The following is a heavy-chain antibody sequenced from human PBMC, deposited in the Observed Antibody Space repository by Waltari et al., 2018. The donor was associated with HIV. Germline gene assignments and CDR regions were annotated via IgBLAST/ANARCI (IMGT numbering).Heavy chain of an antibody. CDR1: GFTFSSSD. J-gene: IGHJ4*02. CDR2: IGTAGDT. V-gene: IGHV3-13*01. CDR3: ARTLAQGWGLDY. Sequence: EVQLVESGGGLVQPGGSLRLSCAASGFTFSSSDTHWVRQATGKGLEWVSAIGTAGDTYYPGSVKGRFTISRENAKNSLYLQMNSLRAEDTAVYYCARTLAQGWGLDYWGQGTLVTVSS. D-gene: IGHD3-16*01.